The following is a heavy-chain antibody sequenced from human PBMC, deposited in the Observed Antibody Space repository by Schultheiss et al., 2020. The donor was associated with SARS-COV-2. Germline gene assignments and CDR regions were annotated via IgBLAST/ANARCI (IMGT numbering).Heavy chain of an antibody. V-gene: IGHV3-23*01. Sequence: GGSLRLSCVASGFTFNIYAMNWVRQAPGKGLEWVSTISGSGQTTYYADSAKGRFTISRDNSKNTLYLQMDSLRVEDTAVFYCAKRAAEYQLLYVDYWGQGTLVTVSS. CDR3: AKRAAEYQLLYVDY. CDR1: GFTFNIYA. J-gene: IGHJ4*02. CDR2: ISGSGQTT. D-gene: IGHD2-2*01.